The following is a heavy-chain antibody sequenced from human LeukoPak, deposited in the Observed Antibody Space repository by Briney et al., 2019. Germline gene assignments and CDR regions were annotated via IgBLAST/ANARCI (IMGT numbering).Heavy chain of an antibody. Sequence: GSSVRVSCKASGGTFSSYTISWVRQAPGQGLEWRGRIIPMLGIANSAQKFQGRVTITADKSTRTAYMELSSLRSEDTAVYYCAREVVYCSSTSCYTPRPDFDYWGQGTLVTVSS. CDR1: GGTFSSYT. CDR3: AREVVYCSSTSCYTPRPDFDY. J-gene: IGHJ4*02. V-gene: IGHV1-69*04. CDR2: IIPMLGIA. D-gene: IGHD2-2*02.